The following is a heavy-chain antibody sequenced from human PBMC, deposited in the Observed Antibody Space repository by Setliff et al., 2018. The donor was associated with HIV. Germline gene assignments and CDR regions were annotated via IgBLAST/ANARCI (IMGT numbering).Heavy chain of an antibody. D-gene: IGHD5-18*01. CDR2: IYYSGST. V-gene: IGHV4-39*07. Sequence: SETLSLTCTVSGGSISSTSYYWGWIRQPPGKGLEWIVTIYYSGSTYYNPSLKSRVTISVDTSKNQFSLKLSSVTAADTAVYYCARGRGGGYSYGRGMDVWGQGTTVTVSS. CDR3: ARGRGGGYSYGRGMDV. CDR1: GGSISSTSYY. J-gene: IGHJ6*02.